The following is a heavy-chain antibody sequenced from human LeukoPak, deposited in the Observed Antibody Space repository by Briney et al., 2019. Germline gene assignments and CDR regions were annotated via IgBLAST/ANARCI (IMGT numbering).Heavy chain of an antibody. V-gene: IGHV3-23*01. CDR1: GFTFSTYA. D-gene: IGHD6-13*01. Sequence: PGGSLRLSCAASGFTFSTYAMTWVRQAPGKGLEWVSLISGTGGSTYYADSVKGRFTISRDNSKNTLYLQMNSLRAEDTAVYFCARVGVLSSSWLLYWGQGTLVTVSS. CDR3: ARVGVLSSSWLLY. J-gene: IGHJ4*02. CDR2: ISGTGGST.